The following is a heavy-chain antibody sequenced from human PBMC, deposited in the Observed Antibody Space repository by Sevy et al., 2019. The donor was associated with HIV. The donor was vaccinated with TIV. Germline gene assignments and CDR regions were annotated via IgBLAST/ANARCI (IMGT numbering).Heavy chain of an antibody. CDR2: IRYDGSNK. Sequence: GGSLRLSCAASGFTFSSYGMHWVRQAPGKGLEWVAFIRYDGSNKYYADSVKSRFTISRDNSKNTLYLQMNSLRAEDTSGYYCAKDQYDFWSGYDIDYWGQGTLVTVSS. J-gene: IGHJ4*02. CDR1: GFTFSSYG. CDR3: AKDQYDFWSGYDIDY. D-gene: IGHD3-3*01. V-gene: IGHV3-30*02.